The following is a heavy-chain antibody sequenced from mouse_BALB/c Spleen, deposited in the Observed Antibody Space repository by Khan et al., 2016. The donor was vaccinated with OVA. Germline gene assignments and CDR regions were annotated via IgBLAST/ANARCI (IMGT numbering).Heavy chain of an antibody. CDR1: GYTFTNYG. CDR3: ARGGRRAMDY. V-gene: IGHV9-3-1*01. J-gene: IGHJ4*01. CDR2: IYTYTGEP. Sequence: QIQLVQSGPDLKKPGETVKISCKASGYTFTNYGINWVKQAPGKGLKWMGWIYTYTGEPTYADDFKGRFAFSLETSTSTAYLQLHNLKNEDTATYFCARGGRRAMDYWGQGTSVTVSS. D-gene: IGHD3-3*01.